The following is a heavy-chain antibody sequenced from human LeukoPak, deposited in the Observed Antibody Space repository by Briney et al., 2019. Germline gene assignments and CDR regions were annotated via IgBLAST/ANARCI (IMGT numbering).Heavy chain of an antibody. CDR1: GGSISSYY. J-gene: IGHJ4*02. CDR3: ASLSGDYGSGYFDY. Sequence: PSETLSLTCTVSGGSISSYYWSWIRQPPGKGLEWIGYIYYSGSTNYNPSLKSRVTISVDTSKNQFSLKLSSVTAADTAVYYCASLSGDYGSGYFDYWGQGTLVTVSS. D-gene: IGHD4-17*01. CDR2: IYYSGST. V-gene: IGHV4-59*08.